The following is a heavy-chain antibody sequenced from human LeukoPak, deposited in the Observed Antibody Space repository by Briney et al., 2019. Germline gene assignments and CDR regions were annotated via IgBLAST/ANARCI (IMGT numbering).Heavy chain of an antibody. CDR3: ARDRVEWLPPSSYNWFDP. D-gene: IGHD3-3*01. Sequence: SETLSLTCTVSGGSISSYYWSWIRQPAGKGLEWIARIYTSGSTNYNPSLKSRVTMSVDTSKNQFSLKLSSVTAADTAVYYCARDRVEWLPPSSYNWFDPWGQGTLVTVSS. CDR1: GGSISSYY. J-gene: IGHJ5*02. CDR2: IYTSGST. V-gene: IGHV4-4*07.